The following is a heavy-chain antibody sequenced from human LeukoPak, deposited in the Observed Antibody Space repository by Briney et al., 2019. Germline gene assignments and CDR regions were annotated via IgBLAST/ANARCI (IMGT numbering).Heavy chain of an antibody. V-gene: IGHV3-30*03. D-gene: IGHD3/OR15-3a*01. CDR1: EFTFSTYG. CDR3: AREHLAMIYDG. CDR2: ISYDGSNK. J-gene: IGHJ6*01. Sequence: GGSLRLSCAASEFTFSTYGTNWVRQAPGKGLEWVAVISYDGSNKYYDASVKGRSTIASNNTNKTLYLQMNMLRADTTTEYYAAREHLAMIYDGWGQGSTVSVCS.